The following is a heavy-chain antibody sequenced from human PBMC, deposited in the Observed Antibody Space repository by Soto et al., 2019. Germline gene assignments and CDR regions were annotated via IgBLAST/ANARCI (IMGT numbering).Heavy chain of an antibody. CDR3: ARARGYSYGWTDY. V-gene: IGHV4-59*01. CDR2: IYYSGST. J-gene: IGHJ4*02. D-gene: IGHD5-18*01. CDR1: GGSISSYY. Sequence: SETLSLTCTVSGGSISSYYWSWIRQPPGKGLEWIGYIYYSGSTNYNPSLKSRVTISVDTSKNQFSLKLSSVTAADTAVYYCARARGYSYGWTDYWGQGTLVTVSS.